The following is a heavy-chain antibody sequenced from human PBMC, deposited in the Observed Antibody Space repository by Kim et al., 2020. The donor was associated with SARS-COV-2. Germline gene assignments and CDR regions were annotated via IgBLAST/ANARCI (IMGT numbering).Heavy chain of an antibody. J-gene: IGHJ6*02. Sequence: GGSLRLSCAASGFTFSDYYMSWISQAPGKGLEWVSYISSSGSTIYYADSVKGRFTISRDNAKNSLYLQMNSLRAEDTAVYYCARDEEIVVVINPPYYYGMDVWGQGTTVTVSS. D-gene: IGHD3-22*01. CDR1: GFTFSDYY. CDR3: ARDEEIVVVINPPYYYGMDV. CDR2: ISSSGSTI. V-gene: IGHV3-11*04.